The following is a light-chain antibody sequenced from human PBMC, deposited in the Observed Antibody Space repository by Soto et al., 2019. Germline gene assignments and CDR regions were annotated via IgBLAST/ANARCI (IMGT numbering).Light chain of an antibody. J-gene: IGLJ2*01. CDR2: DVS. Sequence: QSVLTQPASVSGSPGQSITISCTGTSSDVGGYNYVSWYQQHPGKAPKLMIHDVSNRPSGVSNRFSGSKSGNTASLTISGLQAEDEADYYCSSYTGSSTLAVVFGEGTQLTVL. CDR3: SSYTGSSTLAVV. V-gene: IGLV2-14*01. CDR1: SSDVGGYNY.